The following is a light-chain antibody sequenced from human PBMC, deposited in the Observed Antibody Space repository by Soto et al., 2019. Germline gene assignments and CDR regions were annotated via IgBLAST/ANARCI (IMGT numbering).Light chain of an antibody. J-gene: IGKJ1*01. CDR2: AAS. CDR3: QQYYSYPWT. CDR1: QGISSY. Sequence: AIRMTQSPSSLSASTGDRVTTTCRASQGISSYLAWYQQKPGKAPKLLIYAASTLQSGVPSRFSGSGSGTDFTLTISCLQSEDFATYYCQQYYSYPWTFGQGTKV. V-gene: IGKV1-8*01.